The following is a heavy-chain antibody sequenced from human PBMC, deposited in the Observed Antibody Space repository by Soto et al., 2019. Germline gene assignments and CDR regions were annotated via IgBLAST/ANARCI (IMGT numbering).Heavy chain of an antibody. CDR2: IIPIFGRA. V-gene: IGHV1-69*01. CDR1: GGTFSSYA. D-gene: IGHD6-13*01. Sequence: QVQLVQSGAEVKKPGSSVKVSCKASGGTFSSYAISWVRQAPGQGLEWMGGIIPIFGRANYAQKFQGRVTITADESTSTAYMELSSLRSEDTAVYYCARDQDSSSWAHYFYGMDVWGQGTPVTVSS. CDR3: ARDQDSSSWAHYFYGMDV. J-gene: IGHJ6*02.